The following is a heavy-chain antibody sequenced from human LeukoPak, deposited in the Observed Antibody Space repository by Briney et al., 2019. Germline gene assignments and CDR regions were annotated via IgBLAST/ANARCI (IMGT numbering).Heavy chain of an antibody. Sequence: PSETLSLTCTVSGGSVSSGSYYWSWIRQPPGKGLEWIGYIYYSGSTNYNPSLKSRVTISVDTSKNQFSLKLSSVTAADTAVYYCASAGYSGSYRGYWGQGTLVTVSS. D-gene: IGHD1-26*01. J-gene: IGHJ4*02. V-gene: IGHV4-61*01. CDR3: ASAGYSGSYRGY. CDR2: IYYSGST. CDR1: GGSVSSGSYY.